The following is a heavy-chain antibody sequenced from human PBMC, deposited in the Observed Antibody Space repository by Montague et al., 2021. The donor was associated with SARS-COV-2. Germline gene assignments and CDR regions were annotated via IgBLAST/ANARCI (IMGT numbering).Heavy chain of an antibody. D-gene: IGHD3-3*01. J-gene: IGHJ4*02. CDR1: GGSISSGGYY. CDR2: IYYSGST. V-gene: IGHV4-31*03. Sequence: TLSLTCTVSGGSISSGGYYWSWIRQHPGKGLEWIGYIYYSGSTYHNPSLKSRVTISVDTSKNQFSLKLSSVTDADTAVYYCARVRGLTIFGVVGPFDYWGQGTLVTVSS. CDR3: ARVRGLTIFGVVGPFDY.